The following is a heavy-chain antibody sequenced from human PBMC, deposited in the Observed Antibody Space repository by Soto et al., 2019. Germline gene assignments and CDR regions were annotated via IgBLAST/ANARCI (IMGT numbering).Heavy chain of an antibody. CDR1: GFTFSDYY. Sequence: QVQLVESGGGLVKPGGSLRLSCAASGFTFSDYYMSWIRQAPGKGLEWVSCISSSGSPIYYADSVKGRFTISRDNAKNSLYLQMNSLRAEDTAVYYCARARRDYDFWSGPTNAFDIWGQGTMVTVSS. V-gene: IGHV3-11*01. CDR3: ARARRDYDFWSGPTNAFDI. D-gene: IGHD3-3*01. J-gene: IGHJ3*02. CDR2: ISSSGSPI.